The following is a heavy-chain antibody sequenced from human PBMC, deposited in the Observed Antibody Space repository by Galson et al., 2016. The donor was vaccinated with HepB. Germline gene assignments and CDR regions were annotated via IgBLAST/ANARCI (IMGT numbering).Heavy chain of an antibody. CDR2: IYGSGFT. CDR1: GDSISHFY. J-gene: IGHJ4*01. D-gene: IGHD6-25*01. V-gene: IGHV4-59*01. Sequence: SETLSLTCTVSGDSISHFYWSWIRQPPGKGLEWIGFIYGSGFTNYNPSLNSRVTISADTSKNQFSLKLSSVTAADTAVYYCARGYNSGKRIPFYWGHGSLVTVSS. CDR3: ARGYNSGKRIPFY.